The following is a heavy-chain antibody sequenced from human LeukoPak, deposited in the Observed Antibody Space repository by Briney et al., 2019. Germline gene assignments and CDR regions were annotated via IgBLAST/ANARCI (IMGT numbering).Heavy chain of an antibody. CDR1: GYTFTSHA. J-gene: IGHJ5*02. Sequence: ASVKVSCKASGYTFTSHAMHWVRQAPGQRLEWMGWINAGNGNTKYSQKFQGRVTITRDTSASTAYMELSSLRSEDTAVYYCATGYYDISGYRNWSDPWGQGTLVTVSS. CDR3: ATGYYDISGYRNWSDP. V-gene: IGHV1-3*01. CDR2: INAGNGNT. D-gene: IGHD3-22*01.